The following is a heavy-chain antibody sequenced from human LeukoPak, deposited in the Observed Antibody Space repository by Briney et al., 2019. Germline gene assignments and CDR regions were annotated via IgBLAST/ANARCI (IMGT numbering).Heavy chain of an antibody. D-gene: IGHD6-13*01. Sequence: SQTLSLTCAVYGGSFSGYYWSCIRHPPGKGLEWIGEITHSGSTNYNPSLKSRVTISVGASKNPFSLKLSSVTAADAAVYYCAGSRAAAGKDYWGQGTLVTVSS. CDR2: ITHSGST. CDR3: AGSRAAAGKDY. J-gene: IGHJ4*02. V-gene: IGHV4-34*01. CDR1: GGSFSGYY.